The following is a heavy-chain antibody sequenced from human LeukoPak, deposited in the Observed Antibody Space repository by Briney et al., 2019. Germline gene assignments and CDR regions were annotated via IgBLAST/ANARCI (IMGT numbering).Heavy chain of an antibody. CDR1: GYTFTSYD. V-gene: IGHV1-8*01. Sequence: ASVKVSCKASGYTFTSYDINWVRQATGQGLEWMGWMNPNSGNTGYAQKFQGRVTMTRNTSISTAYMELSSLRSVDTAVYYCGRDRSGDYDFWSGYYEEYWFDPWGQGTLVTVSS. J-gene: IGHJ5*02. CDR3: GRDRSGDYDFWSGYYEEYWFDP. D-gene: IGHD3-3*01. CDR2: MNPNSGNT.